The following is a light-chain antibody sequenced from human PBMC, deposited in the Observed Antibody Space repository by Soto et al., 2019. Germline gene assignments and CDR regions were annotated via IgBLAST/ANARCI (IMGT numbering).Light chain of an antibody. J-gene: IGKJ1*01. CDR3: QQYNNWPQT. CDR2: CAS. CDR1: QSVSSN. Sequence: EIVMTQSPAPLSVSPGERATLSCRASQSVSSNLAWYQQKPGQAPRLLIYCASTRATRIPARFSGSGSGTEFTLTISSLQSEDFAVYYCQQYNNWPQTFGQGTKVEIK. V-gene: IGKV3-15*01.